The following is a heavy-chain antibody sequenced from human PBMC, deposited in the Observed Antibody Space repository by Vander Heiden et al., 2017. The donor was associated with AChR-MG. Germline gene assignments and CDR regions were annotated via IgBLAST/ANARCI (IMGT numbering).Heavy chain of an antibody. D-gene: IGHD6-13*01. CDR3: AKERGRSSWYGEMGS. V-gene: IGHV3-23*01. J-gene: IGHJ5*02. CDR2: ITGSGSAT. CDR1: GFSFGNSA. Sequence: EDQLLESGGGLVQPGVSLRLSCAASGFSFGNSALSWVRQAPGNGLGWVSAITGSGSATYYADSVKGRFTISRDNSINTLYLQMNSLRAEDTAVYYCAKERGRSSWYGEMGSWGQGTLVTVSS.